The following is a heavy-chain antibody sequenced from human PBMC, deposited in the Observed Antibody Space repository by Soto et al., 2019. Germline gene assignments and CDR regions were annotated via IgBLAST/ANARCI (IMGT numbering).Heavy chain of an antibody. V-gene: IGHV3-23*01. D-gene: IGHD3-10*01. CDR1: GFTFTSYA. Sequence: PGGSLRLSCAASGFTFTSYAMSWVRQAPGKGLQWVSAISGSGGSTYYADSVKGRFTISRDNFKNTLYLQMNSLRAEDTAVYYCAKDRFGGHYGSGSYYFHWGQGTLVTVSS. J-gene: IGHJ4*02. CDR3: AKDRFGGHYGSGSYYFH. CDR2: ISGSGGST.